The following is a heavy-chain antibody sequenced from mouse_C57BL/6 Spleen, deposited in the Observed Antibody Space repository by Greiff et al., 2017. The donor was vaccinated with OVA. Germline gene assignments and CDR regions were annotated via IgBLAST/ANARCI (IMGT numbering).Heavy chain of an antibody. CDR2: ISYDGSN. D-gene: IGHD1-1*01. CDR3: ARDGYYGSSLFDY. V-gene: IGHV3-6*01. Sequence: EVKLMESGPGLVKPSQSLSLTCSVTGYSITSGYYWNWIRQFPGNKLEWMGYISYDGSNNYNPSLKNRISITRDTSKNQFFLKLNSVTTEDTATYYCARDGYYGSSLFDYWGQGTTLTVSS. CDR1: GYSITSGYY. J-gene: IGHJ2*01.